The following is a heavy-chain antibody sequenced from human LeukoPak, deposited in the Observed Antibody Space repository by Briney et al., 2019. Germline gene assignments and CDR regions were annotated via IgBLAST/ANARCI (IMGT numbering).Heavy chain of an antibody. J-gene: IGHJ4*02. CDR1: GGSVSSGGYY. V-gene: IGHV4-61*08. CDR2: IYYSGST. CDR3: ARGASGSYLEFDY. Sequence: TSETLSLTCTVSGGSVSSGGYYWSWIRQPPGKGLEWIGYIYYSGSTNYNPSLKSRVTISVDTSKNQFSLKLSSVTAADTAVYYCARGASGSYLEFDYWGQGTLVTVSS. D-gene: IGHD1-26*01.